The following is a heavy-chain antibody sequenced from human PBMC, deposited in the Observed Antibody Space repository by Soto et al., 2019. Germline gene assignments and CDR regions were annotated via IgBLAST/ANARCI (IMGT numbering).Heavy chain of an antibody. CDR1: GYTFTSYG. CDR3: ARDIGGLEVATIWPN. Sequence: ASVKVSCKASGYTFTSYGISWVRQAPGQGLEWMGWISAYNGNTNYAQKLQGRVTMTTDTSTSTAYMELRSLRSDDTAVYYSARDIGGLEVATIWPNWGQGTLVTVSS. D-gene: IGHD5-12*01. CDR2: ISAYNGNT. V-gene: IGHV1-18*04. J-gene: IGHJ4*02.